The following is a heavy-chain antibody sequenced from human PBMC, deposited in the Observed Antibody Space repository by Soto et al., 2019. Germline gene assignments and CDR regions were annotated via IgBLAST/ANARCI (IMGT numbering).Heavy chain of an antibody. CDR2: IYYNGIT. J-gene: IGHJ6*02. D-gene: IGHD3-10*01. CDR1: GGSISSGGYY. Sequence: QVHLQESGPGLVKPSQTLSLTCAVSGGSISSGGYYWSWIRQHPGMGLEWIGYIYYNGITYYNPSLKRRVALSLDTSTYQFSLSLSSATAADTAVYYCARVLDPLGSDFKYYYHDGMDVWGQGTTVAVSS. CDR3: ARVLDPLGSDFKYYYHDGMDV. V-gene: IGHV4-31*11.